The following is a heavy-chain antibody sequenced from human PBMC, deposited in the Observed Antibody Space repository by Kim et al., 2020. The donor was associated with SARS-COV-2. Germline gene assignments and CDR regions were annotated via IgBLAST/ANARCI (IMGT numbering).Heavy chain of an antibody. CDR2: T. D-gene: IGHD6-19*01. Sequence: TDYALSVQRQVNIHPETSKNHFSLQLNSVTPGDTAVYYCAREGWLVGFDYWGQGTLVTVSS. J-gene: IGHJ4*02. CDR3: AREGWLVGFDY. V-gene: IGHV6-1*01.